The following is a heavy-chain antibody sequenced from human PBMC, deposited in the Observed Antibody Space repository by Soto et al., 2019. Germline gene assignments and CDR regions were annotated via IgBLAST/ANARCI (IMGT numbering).Heavy chain of an antibody. CDR2: TYYRSKWYN. CDR1: GASVSSNIAA. J-gene: IGHJ5*02. V-gene: IGHV6-1*01. Sequence: SQTRSITGAISGASVSSNIAAWNCIRQSPSRGLEWLGRTYYRSKWYNDYAVSVKSRITINPDTSKNQFSLQLNSVTPEDTAVYYCARAEIGFDPWGQGTLVTGSS. CDR3: ARAEIGFDP.